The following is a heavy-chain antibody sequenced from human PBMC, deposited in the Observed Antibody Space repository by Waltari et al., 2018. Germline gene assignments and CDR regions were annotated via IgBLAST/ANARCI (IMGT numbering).Heavy chain of an antibody. CDR3: AHRPSHYDIFSGYYHYFDY. D-gene: IGHD3-9*01. Sequence: QITLKESGPTLVKPTQTLTLTCAFSGFSFSTSGVGVGWIRQPPGKALEWLAFVYWDDNKRYSPSLKGRLTITKDTSEDQVVLTMTNMDPVDTATYFCAHRPSHYDIFSGYYHYFDYWGQGILVTVSS. CDR2: VYWDDNK. CDR1: GFSFSTSGVG. J-gene: IGHJ4*02. V-gene: IGHV2-5*02.